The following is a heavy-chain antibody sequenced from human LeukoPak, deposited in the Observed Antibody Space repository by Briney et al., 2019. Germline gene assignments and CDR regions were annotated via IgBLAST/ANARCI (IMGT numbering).Heavy chain of an antibody. CDR2: ISNDGFNK. CDR1: GFTFNTYG. V-gene: IGHV3-30*18. Sequence: PGRSLRLSCAASGFTFNTYGMHWVRQAPGKGLEWVAVISNDGFNKYYTVSVKGRFTISRDNSKNTVYLQMNSLRAEDTAVYYCAKEWIRGVINYWGQGTLVTVSS. CDR3: AKEWIRGVINY. J-gene: IGHJ4*02. D-gene: IGHD3-10*01.